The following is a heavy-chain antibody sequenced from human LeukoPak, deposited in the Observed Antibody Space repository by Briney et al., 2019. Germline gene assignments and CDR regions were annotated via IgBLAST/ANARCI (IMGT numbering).Heavy chain of an antibody. CDR2: IKSDGSSR. CDR1: GFTFRTSW. Sequence: PGGSLRLSCAASGFTFRTSWMHWVRQAPGKGLVWVSRIKSDGSSRSYADSVKDRFTISRDNAKDTLYLQMSSLRGEDTAVYYCARDPHGSGSSDSPHDAFDIWGQGTMVTVSS. J-gene: IGHJ3*02. V-gene: IGHV3-74*01. CDR3: ARDPHGSGSSDSPHDAFDI. D-gene: IGHD3-10*01.